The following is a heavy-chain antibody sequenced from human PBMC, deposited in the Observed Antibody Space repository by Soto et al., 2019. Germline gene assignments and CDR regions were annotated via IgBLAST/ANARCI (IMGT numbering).Heavy chain of an antibody. D-gene: IGHD1-26*01. V-gene: IGHV3-23*01. Sequence: EVQLLDSGGGLVQPGGSLRLSCAASGFTFSTYPMSWVRQAPGKGLEWVSDISGPGGSTYYADSVRGRFTISSDNSKNTLYLQMNSLRDEDTAVYYCVKRPLKFSGSYFDYWGQGTLVTVSS. CDR1: GFTFSTYP. J-gene: IGHJ4*02. CDR2: ISGPGGST. CDR3: VKRPLKFSGSYFDY.